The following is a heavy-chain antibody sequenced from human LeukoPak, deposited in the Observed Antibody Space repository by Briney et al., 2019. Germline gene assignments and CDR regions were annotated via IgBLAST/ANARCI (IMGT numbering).Heavy chain of an antibody. J-gene: IGHJ4*02. Sequence: SETLSLTCTVSGYSISSDYYWSWIRQPPEKGLEWIGEINHSGNTNYNPSLKSRVTISVDTSKNQFSLKLSSVTAADTAVYYCARGRGHGGNSKTNRGQGTLVTVSS. CDR2: INHSGNT. D-gene: IGHD4-23*01. CDR1: GYSISSDYY. CDR3: ARGRGHGGNSKTN. V-gene: IGHV4-38-2*02.